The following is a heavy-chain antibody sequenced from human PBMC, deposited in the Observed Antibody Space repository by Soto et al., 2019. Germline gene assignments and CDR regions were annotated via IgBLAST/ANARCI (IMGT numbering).Heavy chain of an antibody. V-gene: IGHV1-46*01. CDR2: LRPRTGNT. Sequence: ASVKVSCKASGYTFTNYYIHWLRQAPGQGLEWLGILRPRTGNTGYAQRFQGRVTMTRDTPKNQFSLKLSSVTAADTAVHYCARGRGYSYGFSFLAEYFQHWGQGTLVTVSS. J-gene: IGHJ1*01. D-gene: IGHD5-18*01. CDR1: GYTFTNYY. CDR3: ARGRGYSYGFSFLAEYFQH.